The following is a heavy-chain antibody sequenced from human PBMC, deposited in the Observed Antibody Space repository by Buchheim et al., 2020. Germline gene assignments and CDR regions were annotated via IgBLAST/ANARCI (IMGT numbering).Heavy chain of an antibody. Sequence: QVQLQESGPRLVKPSGTLSLTCAVSGGSISSSNWWSWVRQPPGKGLEWIGEIYHSGSTNYNPSLKSRVTISVDKSKNQFSLKLSSVTAADTAVYYCARDSGTSYDSSGSNWRYFDYWGQGTL. V-gene: IGHV4-4*02. J-gene: IGHJ4*02. CDR2: IYHSGST. CDR3: ARDSGTSYDSSGSNWRYFDY. D-gene: IGHD3-22*01. CDR1: GGSISSSNW.